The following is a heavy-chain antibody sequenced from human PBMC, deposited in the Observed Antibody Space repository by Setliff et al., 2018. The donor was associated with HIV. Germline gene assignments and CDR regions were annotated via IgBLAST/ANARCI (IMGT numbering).Heavy chain of an antibody. CDR2: IYYSGTT. Sequence: SETLSLTCSVSGGSINSDNHYWGWIRQAPGKGLEWIGSIYYSGTTYYNPSLRGRVTISVDRSRNQFSLTLNSVTAADTATYYCASRGIVVVTMSMPDEFFVHWGHGTLVTVSS. CDR1: GGSINSDNHY. V-gene: IGHV4-39*01. CDR3: ASRGIVVVTMSMPDEFFVH. J-gene: IGHJ1*01. D-gene: IGHD2-21*02.